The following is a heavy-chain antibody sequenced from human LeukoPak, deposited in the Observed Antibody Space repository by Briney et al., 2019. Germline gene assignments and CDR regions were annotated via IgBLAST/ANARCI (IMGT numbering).Heavy chain of an antibody. CDR1: GFTFDDYG. Sequence: GGSLRLSCAASGFTFDDYGMSWVRQAPGKGLEWVSGINWNGGSTGYADSVKGRFTISRDNAKNSLYLQMNSLRAEDTAVYYCASERPPDLLTRSSAFDIWGQGTMVTVSS. CDR3: ASERPPDLLTRSSAFDI. V-gene: IGHV3-20*04. J-gene: IGHJ3*02. D-gene: IGHD4/OR15-4a*01. CDR2: INWNGGST.